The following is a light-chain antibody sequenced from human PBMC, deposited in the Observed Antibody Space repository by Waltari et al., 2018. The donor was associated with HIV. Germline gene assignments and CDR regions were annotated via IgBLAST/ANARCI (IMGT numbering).Light chain of an antibody. Sequence: DIQLTQSPSSLSASVGDGVTVTCRASQTLGTYLNWYQQVPGEAPKLLIYSASNLQSGVPSRFSGSGYGTDFSLTISSLEPEDFAVYYCQQSYTTPRTFGQGTKVEIK. V-gene: IGKV1-39*01. CDR3: QQSYTTPRT. J-gene: IGKJ1*01. CDR1: QTLGTY. CDR2: SAS.